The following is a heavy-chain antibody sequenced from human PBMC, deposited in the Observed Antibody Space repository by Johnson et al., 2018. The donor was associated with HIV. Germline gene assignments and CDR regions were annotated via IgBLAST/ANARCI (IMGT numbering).Heavy chain of an antibody. Sequence: QVQLVESGGGVVQPGGSLRLSCAASGFTFSTYVMHWVRQSPGKGLEWMTLIRYDGSNKYYADSVKGRFTISRDNSKNTLYLQMNSLRAEDTAVYYCAREEVTIFGVAYDAFDIWGQGTMVTVSS. CDR3: AREEVTIFGVAYDAFDI. D-gene: IGHD3-3*01. CDR1: GFTFSTYV. CDR2: IRYDGSNK. J-gene: IGHJ3*02. V-gene: IGHV3-30*02.